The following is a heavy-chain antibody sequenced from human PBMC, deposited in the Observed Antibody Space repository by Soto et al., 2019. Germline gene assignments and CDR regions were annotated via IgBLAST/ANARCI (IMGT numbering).Heavy chain of an antibody. CDR3: AKDNLGGDYYYYYMDV. D-gene: IGHD2-15*01. Sequence: GGSLRLSCAASGFTFDDYAMHWVRQAPGKGLEWVSGISWNSGSIGYADSVKGRFTISRDNAKNSLYLQMNSLRAEDTALYYCAKDNLGGDYYYYYMDVWGKGTTVTVSS. V-gene: IGHV3-9*01. CDR2: ISWNSGSI. CDR1: GFTFDDYA. J-gene: IGHJ6*03.